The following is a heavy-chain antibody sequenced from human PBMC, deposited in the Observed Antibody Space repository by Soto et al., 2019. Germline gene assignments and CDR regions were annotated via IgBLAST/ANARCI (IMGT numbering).Heavy chain of an antibody. J-gene: IGHJ6*02. CDR2: IWYDGSNK. Sequence: QVQLVESGGGVVQPGRSLRLSCAASGFTFSSYGMHWVRQAPGKGLEWVAVIWYDGSNKYYADSVKGRFTISRDNSKNTLYLQMNSLRAEDTAVYYCARTAGVAANYYYYGMDVWGQGTTVTVSS. CDR1: GFTFSSYG. V-gene: IGHV3-33*01. D-gene: IGHD2-15*01. CDR3: ARTAGVAANYYYYGMDV.